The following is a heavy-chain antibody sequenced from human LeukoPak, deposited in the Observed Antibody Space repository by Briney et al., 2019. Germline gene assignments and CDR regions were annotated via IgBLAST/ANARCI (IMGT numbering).Heavy chain of an antibody. Sequence: PGGSLRLSCAASGFTFSRYSMNWVRQAPGKGLEWVSNIDSSSSTMYYADSVKGRFTISRDTAKNSLYLQMNSLRAEDTAVYYCAISGVTTVGYWGQGTLVTVSS. CDR2: IDSSSSTM. CDR3: AISGVTTVGY. V-gene: IGHV3-48*01. D-gene: IGHD4-11*01. J-gene: IGHJ4*02. CDR1: GFTFSRYS.